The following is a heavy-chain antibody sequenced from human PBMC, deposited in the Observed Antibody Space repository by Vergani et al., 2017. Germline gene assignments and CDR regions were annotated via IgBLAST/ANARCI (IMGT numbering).Heavy chain of an antibody. CDR2: IDEYGNRA. Sequence: EVQLVESGGGSVQSGGSLRLSCVASGFSFNTYWMHWVRQVPGKGLMWVARIDEYGNRATYGDFETGRFTISRDNAKNTVFLQIINLRADDAGVYYCVRTEYYTGIACNTRFDSWGQGALVTVSS. CDR1: GFSFNTYW. CDR3: VRTEYYTGIACNTRFDS. D-gene: IGHD1-1*01. J-gene: IGHJ5*01. V-gene: IGHV3-74*03.